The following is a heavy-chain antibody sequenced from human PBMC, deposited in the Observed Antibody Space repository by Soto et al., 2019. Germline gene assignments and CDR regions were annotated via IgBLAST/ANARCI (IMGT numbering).Heavy chain of an antibody. Sequence: QVQLVQSGAEVKKPGASVKVSCKASGYTFTSYAMHWLRQAPGQRLEWMGWINAGNGNTKYSQKFQGRVTITRDTSASTAYMELSSLRSEDTAVYYCARESLRFRGAWNYWGQGTLVTVSS. CDR3: ARESLRFRGAWNY. V-gene: IGHV1-3*01. J-gene: IGHJ4*02. D-gene: IGHD3-10*01. CDR1: GYTFTSYA. CDR2: INAGNGNT.